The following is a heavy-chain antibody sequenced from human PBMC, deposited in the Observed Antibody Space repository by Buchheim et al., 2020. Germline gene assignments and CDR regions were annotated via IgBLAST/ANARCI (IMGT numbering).Heavy chain of an antibody. CDR3: ARSLSPNWNDRILVGY. D-gene: IGHD1-1*01. J-gene: IGHJ4*02. CDR2: ISAYYGNT. V-gene: IGHV1-18*01. CDR1: GYTFNSYS. Sequence: QVQLVQSGAEVKKPGASVKVSCKASGYTFNSYSFNWVRQAPGQGLEWMAWISAYYGNTNYAQKLQGRVTVTIDTSTTTAYQELRTLTSDDTAVYYCARSLSPNWNDRILVGYWGQGTL.